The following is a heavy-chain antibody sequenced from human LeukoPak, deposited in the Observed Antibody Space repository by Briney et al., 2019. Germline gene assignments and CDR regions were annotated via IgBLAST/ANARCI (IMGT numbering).Heavy chain of an antibody. CDR3: ARNGGSGSPPGKFDP. CDR2: IYYSEST. Sequence: PSETLSLTCTVSGGSLSSYYWSWIRQPPGKGLEWIGYIYYSESTNYNPSLRSRVTISVDTSKNQFSLKLSSVTAADTAVYYCARNGGSGSPPGKFDPWGQGTLVTVSS. V-gene: IGHV4-59*01. CDR1: GGSLSSYY. J-gene: IGHJ5*02. D-gene: IGHD3-10*01.